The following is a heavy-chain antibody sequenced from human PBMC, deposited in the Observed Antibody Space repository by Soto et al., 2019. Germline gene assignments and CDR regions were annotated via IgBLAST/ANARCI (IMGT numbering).Heavy chain of an antibody. CDR2: IYYSGST. J-gene: IGHJ3*02. Sequence: PSETLSLTCTVSGGSISSGGYYWSWIRQHPGKGLEWIGYIYYSGSTYYNPSLKSRVTISVDTSKNQFSLKLSSVTAADTAVYYCARADVTSVVVITSDAFDIWGQGTMVTVSS. CDR1: GGSISSGGYY. D-gene: IGHD3-22*01. CDR3: ARADVTSVVVITSDAFDI. V-gene: IGHV4-31*03.